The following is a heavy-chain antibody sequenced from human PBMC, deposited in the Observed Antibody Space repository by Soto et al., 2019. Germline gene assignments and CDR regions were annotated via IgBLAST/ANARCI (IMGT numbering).Heavy chain of an antibody. J-gene: IGHJ4*02. Sequence: GGSLRLSCAASGFTFSSYAMSWVRQAPGKGLEWVSAISGSGGSTYYADSVKGRFTISRDNSKSTLYLQMNSLRAEDTAVYYCASHSITGTTGYWGQGTLVTVSS. CDR1: GFTFSSYA. D-gene: IGHD1-20*01. V-gene: IGHV3-23*01. CDR3: ASHSITGTTGY. CDR2: ISGSGGST.